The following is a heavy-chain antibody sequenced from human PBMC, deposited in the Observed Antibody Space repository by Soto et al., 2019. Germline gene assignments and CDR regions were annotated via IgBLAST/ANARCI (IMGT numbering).Heavy chain of an antibody. V-gene: IGHV3-23*01. D-gene: IGHD5-18*01. CDR2: ISGGGDST. CDR3: AKWDGYGDY. J-gene: IGHJ4*02. Sequence: EVQLLESGGRLVQPGGSLRLSCAASGFTFSSNSITWVRQAPGKGLEWDSGISGGGDSTFYADSVKGRFTISRDNSKNTVFLQMNSLRADDTAVYYCAKWDGYGDYWGQGTLVTVSS. CDR1: GFTFSSNS.